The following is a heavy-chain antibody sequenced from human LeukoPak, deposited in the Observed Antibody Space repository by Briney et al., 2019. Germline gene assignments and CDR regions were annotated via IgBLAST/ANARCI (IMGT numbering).Heavy chain of an antibody. CDR2: INAGNGDT. CDR1: GYTFTSYA. V-gene: IGHV1-3*01. J-gene: IGHJ5*02. CDR3: AREGDYYDSFRLDP. Sequence: EASVKVPCKASGYTFTSYAMDWVRQAPGQRLEWMGWINAGNGDTKYSQKFQGRVTITRDTSASTAYMELSSLRSEDTAVYYCAREGDYYDSFRLDPWGQGTLVTVSS. D-gene: IGHD3-22*01.